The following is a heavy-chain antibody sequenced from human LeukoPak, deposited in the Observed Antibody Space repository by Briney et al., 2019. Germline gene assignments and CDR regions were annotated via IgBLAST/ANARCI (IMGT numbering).Heavy chain of an antibody. Sequence: PGGSLRLSCAASGFTFGSFTMNWVRQAPGKGLEWVSSISSSSSYIYSADSVKGRFTISRDNARNSLYLRMDSLRAEDTAVYYCARDPGAYSSSPIDYWGQGTLVTVSS. CDR3: ARDPGAYSSSPIDY. CDR1: GFTFGSFT. D-gene: IGHD6-6*01. J-gene: IGHJ4*02. CDR2: ISSSSSYI. V-gene: IGHV3-21*01.